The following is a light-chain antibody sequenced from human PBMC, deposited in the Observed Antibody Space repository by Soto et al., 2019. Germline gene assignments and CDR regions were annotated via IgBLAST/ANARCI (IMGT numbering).Light chain of an antibody. CDR1: QGISSS. Sequence: DIQMTQSPSSVSASVGDRVTITCRASQGISSSLAWFQRTQGKAPNLLIFSATTLQSGVPSRFSGSRSGTDFTLTISSLQPADFATYYCLQAYTFPLTFGGGTKVEIK. J-gene: IGKJ4*01. CDR2: SAT. V-gene: IGKV1-12*01. CDR3: LQAYTFPLT.